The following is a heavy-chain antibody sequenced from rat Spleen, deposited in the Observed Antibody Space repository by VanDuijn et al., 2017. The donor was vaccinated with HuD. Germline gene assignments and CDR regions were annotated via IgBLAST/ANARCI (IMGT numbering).Heavy chain of an antibody. CDR1: EFTFSGYY. V-gene: IGHV5-25*01. CDR2: ISAGGGDT. Sequence: EVQLVESGGGLVQPGTSLKLSCAASEFTFSGYYMAWVRQAPTKGLEWVASISAGGGDTYYRESVKGRFTISRDNAKSTLYLQMDSLRSEDTATYYCAREFDYFDYWGQGVMVTVSS. J-gene: IGHJ2*01. CDR3: AREFDYFDY.